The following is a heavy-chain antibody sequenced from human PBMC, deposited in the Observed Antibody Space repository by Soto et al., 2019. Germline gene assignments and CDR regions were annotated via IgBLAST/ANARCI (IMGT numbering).Heavy chain of an antibody. CDR3: ARGLLYGRWLQLRSRYFDY. CDR2: INHSGST. Sequence: SETLSLTCAVYGGSFSGYYWSWIRQPPGKGLEWIGEINHSGSTNYNPSLKSRVTISVDTSKNQFSLKLSSVTAADTAVYYCARGLLYGRWLQLRSRYFDYWGQGTLVTVSS. D-gene: IGHD5-12*01. J-gene: IGHJ4*02. CDR1: GGSFSGYY. V-gene: IGHV4-34*01.